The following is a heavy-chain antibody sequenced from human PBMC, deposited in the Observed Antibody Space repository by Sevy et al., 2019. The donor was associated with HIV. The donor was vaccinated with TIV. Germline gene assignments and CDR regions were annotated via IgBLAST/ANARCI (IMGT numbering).Heavy chain of an antibody. CDR1: GFTFCDYY. D-gene: IGHD6-19*01. J-gene: IGHJ6*02. CDR2: ISSSGSTI. Sequence: GGSLRLSCAASGFTFCDYYMSWIRQAPGKGLEWVSYISSSGSTIYYADSVKGRFTIARDNAKNSLYLQMNSLKAEDTAVYYCASIGIAVAGTIHQRCYGTDVWGQGTTVTVSS. V-gene: IGHV3-11*01. CDR3: ASIGIAVAGTIHQRCYGTDV.